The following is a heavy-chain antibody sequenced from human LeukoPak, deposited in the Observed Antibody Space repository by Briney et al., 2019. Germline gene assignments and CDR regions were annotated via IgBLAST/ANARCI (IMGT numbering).Heavy chain of an antibody. Sequence: SETLSLTCAVSGGSISKTNWWSWVRQSPGTGLEWIGEIWHSGYTNYNPSLKSRVTISVDTSKNQFSLKLRSVTAADTAMYYCARSSVWGVFPRAFDIWGQGTMVTVSS. CDR2: IWHSGYT. CDR1: GGSISKTNW. D-gene: IGHD3-10*02. V-gene: IGHV4-4*02. CDR3: ARSSVWGVFPRAFDI. J-gene: IGHJ3*02.